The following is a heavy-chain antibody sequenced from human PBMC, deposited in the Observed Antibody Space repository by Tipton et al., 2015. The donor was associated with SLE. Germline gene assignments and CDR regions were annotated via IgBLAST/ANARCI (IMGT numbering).Heavy chain of an antibody. CDR3: ARALRAAPRYSSDWYYFDY. J-gene: IGHJ4*02. CDR1: GGSISSSSYY. V-gene: IGHV4-61*05. CDR2: IYYRVST. Sequence: TLSLTCTVSGGSISSSSYYWGWIRQPPGKGLEWIGYIYYRVSTNYNPSLKSRVTISVDTAKNQFSLKLSSVTAADTAVYYCARALRAAPRYSSDWYYFDYWGQGTLVTVSS. D-gene: IGHD6-19*01.